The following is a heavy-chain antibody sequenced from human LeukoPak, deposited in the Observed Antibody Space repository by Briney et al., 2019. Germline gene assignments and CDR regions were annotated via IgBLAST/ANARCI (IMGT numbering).Heavy chain of an antibody. V-gene: IGHV3-23*01. CDR2: ISGGGETT. Sequence: PGGSLRLSCAASGFTFNNYAMNWVRQAPGKGLEWVSSISGGGETTYYADSAKGRFTISRDNSQNTLYLQMNSLRAEDTAVYYCARAEDGSGSYYSGIDWGQGTLVTVSS. D-gene: IGHD3-10*01. J-gene: IGHJ4*02. CDR1: GFTFNNYA. CDR3: ARAEDGSGSYYSGID.